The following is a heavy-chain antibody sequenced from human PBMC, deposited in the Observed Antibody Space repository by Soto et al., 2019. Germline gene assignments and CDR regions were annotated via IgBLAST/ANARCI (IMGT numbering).Heavy chain of an antibody. Sequence: EVQLVESGGGLVQAGGSLRLSCAASGFSFSSYWMSWVRQAPGKGLEWVANIKRDGSEEYYVDSVKGRFTVSRDNAKNSVFLQMNSPRGEDWAVYYCVRDNDRTGAPGHYYFGMEVWGQGATVTGSS. J-gene: IGHJ6*02. CDR2: IKRDGSEE. CDR1: GFSFSSYW. V-gene: IGHV3-7*03. D-gene: IGHD2-8*01. CDR3: VRDNDRTGAPGHYYFGMEV.